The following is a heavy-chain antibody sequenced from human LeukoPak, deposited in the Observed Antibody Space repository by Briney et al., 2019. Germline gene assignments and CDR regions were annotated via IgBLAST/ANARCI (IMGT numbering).Heavy chain of an antibody. CDR3: AREGINMVRGVPDY. D-gene: IGHD3-10*01. CDR1: GFTFSSFP. J-gene: IGHJ4*02. Sequence: PGRSLRLSCTVSGFTFSSFPMHWVRQAPGKGLDWVALISYDGYETYYADSVKGRFTISRDNSKNTLYLQMNTLRPEDTAVYYCAREGINMVRGVPDYWGQGTLVTVSS. V-gene: IGHV3-30-3*01. CDR2: ISYDGYET.